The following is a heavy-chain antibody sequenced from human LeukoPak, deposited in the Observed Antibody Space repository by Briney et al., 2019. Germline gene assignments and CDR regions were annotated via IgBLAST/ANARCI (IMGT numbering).Heavy chain of an antibody. J-gene: IGHJ4*02. CDR3: ARTSSSSDYFDY. D-gene: IGHD6-6*01. Sequence: GGSLRLSCAASGFTFSSYWMSWVRQAPGKGLEWVSVIYSGVSTYYADSVKGRFTISRDNSKNTLYLQMNSLRAEDTAVYYCARTSSSSDYFDYWGQGTLVTVSS. CDR1: GFTFSSYW. V-gene: IGHV3-53*01. CDR2: IYSGVST.